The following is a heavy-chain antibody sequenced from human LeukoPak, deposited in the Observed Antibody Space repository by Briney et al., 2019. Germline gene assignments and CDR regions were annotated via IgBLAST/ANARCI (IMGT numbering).Heavy chain of an antibody. Sequence: ASVKVSCKASGYTFTSYGISWVRQAPGQGLEWMGWICAYNGNTNYAQKLQGRVTMTTDTSTSTAYMELRSLRSDDTAVYYCARGDYGDSIYGMDVWGQGTTVTVSS. CDR2: ICAYNGNT. J-gene: IGHJ6*02. D-gene: IGHD4-17*01. V-gene: IGHV1-18*01. CDR3: ARGDYGDSIYGMDV. CDR1: GYTFTSYG.